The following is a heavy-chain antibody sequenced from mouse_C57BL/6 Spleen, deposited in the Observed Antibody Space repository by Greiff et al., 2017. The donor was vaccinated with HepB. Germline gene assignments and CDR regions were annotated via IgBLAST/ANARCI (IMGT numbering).Heavy chain of an antibody. Sequence: VQLKQSGAELMKPGASVKLSCKATGYTFTGYWIEWVKQRPGHGLEWIGEILPGSGSTNYNEKFKGKATFTADTSSNTAYMQLSSLTTEDSAIYYCARGGTTVVAKDYFDYWGQGTTLTVSS. J-gene: IGHJ2*01. CDR2: ILPGSGST. D-gene: IGHD1-1*01. CDR1: GYTFTGYW. CDR3: ARGGTTVVAKDYFDY. V-gene: IGHV1-9*01.